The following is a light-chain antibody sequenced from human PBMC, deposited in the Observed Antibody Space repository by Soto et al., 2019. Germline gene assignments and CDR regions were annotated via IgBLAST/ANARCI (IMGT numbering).Light chain of an antibody. Sequence: QSALTQPASVSGSPGQSITISCTGSSSDVGGYNYVSWCQQHPGKAPKLMIYEVSNRPSGISNRFSGSESGNTASLTLSGLQAEDEADYYCSSYTSSSTLVFGGGTKLTVL. CDR3: SSYTSSSTLV. CDR2: EVS. J-gene: IGLJ2*01. CDR1: SSDVGGYNY. V-gene: IGLV2-14*01.